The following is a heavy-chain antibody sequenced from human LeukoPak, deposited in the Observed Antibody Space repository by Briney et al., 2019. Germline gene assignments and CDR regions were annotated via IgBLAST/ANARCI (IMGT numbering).Heavy chain of an antibody. J-gene: IGHJ4*02. D-gene: IGHD6-19*01. CDR2: INHSGST. CDR1: GGSFSGYY. CDR3: ARHTYSPFWQIGQWLANYGGFDY. Sequence: SETLSLTCAVYGGSFSGYYWSWIRQPPGKGLEWIGEINHSGSTNYNPSLKSRVTISVDTSKNQFSLKLSSVTAADTAVYYCARHTYSPFWQIGQWLANYGGFDYWGQGTLVTVSS. V-gene: IGHV4-34*01.